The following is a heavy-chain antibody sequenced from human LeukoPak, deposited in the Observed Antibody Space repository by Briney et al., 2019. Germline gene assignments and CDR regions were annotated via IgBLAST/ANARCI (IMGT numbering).Heavy chain of an antibody. CDR3: ARLVADAFDI. J-gene: IGHJ3*02. CDR1: GFTFSSYG. D-gene: IGHD3-16*02. Sequence: GGSLRLSCVASGFTFSSYGMHWVRQAPGKGLEWVAFIRYDGSNKYYADSVKGRFTISRDNSKNTLYLQMNSLRAEDTAVYYCARLVADAFDIWGQGTMVTVSS. V-gene: IGHV3-33*08. CDR2: IRYDGSNK.